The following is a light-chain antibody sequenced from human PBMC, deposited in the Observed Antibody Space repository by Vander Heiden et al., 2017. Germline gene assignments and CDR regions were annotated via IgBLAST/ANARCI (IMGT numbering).Light chain of an antibody. CDR3: QLYYTYPWT. J-gene: IGKJ1*01. CDR2: KAS. V-gene: IGKV1-5*03. CDR1: QSISSW. Sequence: DSQMTQSPSTLHASVGDRVTITCRASQSISSWLAWYQQKPGKAPKLLIYKASSVESGVPSRYSDCGSGTEFTLTISSLQPNDFATYFSQLYYTYPWTFGQGTKVEIK.